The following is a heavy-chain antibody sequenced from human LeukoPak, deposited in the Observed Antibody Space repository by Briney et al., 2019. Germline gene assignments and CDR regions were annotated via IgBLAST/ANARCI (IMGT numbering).Heavy chain of an antibody. D-gene: IGHD6-13*01. CDR1: GYSISSGYY. CDR3: ARGYSSSWRNFDY. Sequence: SETLSLTCTVSGYSISSGYYWGWIRQPPGKGLEWIGSIYHSGSTYYNPSLKSRVTISVDTSKNQFSLKLSSVTAADTAVYYCARGYSSSWRNFDYWGQGTLVTVSS. V-gene: IGHV4-38-2*02. J-gene: IGHJ4*02. CDR2: IYHSGST.